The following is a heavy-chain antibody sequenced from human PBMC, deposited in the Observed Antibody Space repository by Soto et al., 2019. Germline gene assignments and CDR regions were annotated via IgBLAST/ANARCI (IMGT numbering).Heavy chain of an antibody. CDR2: INHSGST. J-gene: IGHJ6*03. D-gene: IGHD2-8*01. CDR3: ARGDYRSDGDCTNGVCPPQVLGYYMDV. Sequence: NPSETLSLTCAVYGGSFSGYYWSWIRQPPGKGLEWIGEINHSGSTNYNPSLKSRVTISVDTSKNQFSLKLSSVTAADTAVYYCARGDYRSDGDCTNGVCPPQVLGYYMDVWGKGTTVTVSS. V-gene: IGHV4-34*01. CDR1: GGSFSGYY.